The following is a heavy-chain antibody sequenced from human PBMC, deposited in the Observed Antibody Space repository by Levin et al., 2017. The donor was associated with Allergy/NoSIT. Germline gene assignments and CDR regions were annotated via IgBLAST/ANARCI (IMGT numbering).Heavy chain of an antibody. J-gene: IGHJ6*02. Sequence: SQTLSLTCTVSGGSIGNSSYYWGWIRQPPGKGLEWIGSIYYTGTTYYNPSLKSRVTISVDTSKNQVSLRLNSVTAADTAVYYCARVGIPTFGVESGYYYSYGMDVWGQGTTVTVSS. CDR2: IYYTGTT. D-gene: IGHD3-3*01. CDR1: GGSIGNSSYY. V-gene: IGHV4-39*07. CDR3: ARVGIPTFGVESGYYYSYGMDV.